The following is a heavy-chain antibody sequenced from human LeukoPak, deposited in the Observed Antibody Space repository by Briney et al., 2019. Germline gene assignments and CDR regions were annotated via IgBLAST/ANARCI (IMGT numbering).Heavy chain of an antibody. J-gene: IGHJ5*02. CDR2: IYTSGST. Sequence: PSETLSLTCTVSGGSISSYYWSWIRQPAGKGLEWIGRIYTSGSTNYNPSLKSRVTMSVDTSKNQFSLELSSVTAADTAVYYCASMYSSSWYNWFDPWGQGTLVTVSS. D-gene: IGHD6-13*01. CDR1: GGSISSYY. CDR3: ASMYSSSWYNWFDP. V-gene: IGHV4-4*07.